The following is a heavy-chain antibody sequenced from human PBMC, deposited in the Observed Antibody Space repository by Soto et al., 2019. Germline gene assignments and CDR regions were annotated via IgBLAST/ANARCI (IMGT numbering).Heavy chain of an antibody. CDR2: IIPIFGTA. V-gene: IGHV1-69*12. Sequence: QVQLVQSGAEVKKPGSSVKVSCKASGGTFSSYAISWVRQAPGQGLEWMGGIIPIFGTANYAQKFQGRVTITADEPTSTAYRELSSRRSEDTAVYYCARVAVTNPSSYYGMDVWGQGTTVTVSS. CDR3: ARVAVTNPSSYYGMDV. D-gene: IGHD4-17*01. J-gene: IGHJ6*02. CDR1: GGTFSSYA.